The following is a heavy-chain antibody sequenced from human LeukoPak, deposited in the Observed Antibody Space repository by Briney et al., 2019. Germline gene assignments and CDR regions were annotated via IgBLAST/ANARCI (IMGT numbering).Heavy chain of an antibody. Sequence: PSETLSLTCAVYGGSFSGYYWSWIRQPPGKGLEWIGEINHSRSTNYNPSLKSRVTISVDTSKNQFSLKLSSVTAADTAVYYCARLPRRMVRGVIKYWYFDLWGRGTLVTVSS. V-gene: IGHV4-34*01. CDR3: ARLPRRMVRGVIKYWYFDL. D-gene: IGHD3-10*01. J-gene: IGHJ2*01. CDR1: GGSFSGYY. CDR2: INHSRST.